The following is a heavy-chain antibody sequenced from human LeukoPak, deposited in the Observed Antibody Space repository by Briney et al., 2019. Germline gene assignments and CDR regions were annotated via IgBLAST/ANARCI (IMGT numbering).Heavy chain of an antibody. D-gene: IGHD2-15*01. CDR2: IYSDGST. CDR3: ARDYCSGGGCYPGGNWFDP. CDR1: GFTVSSNY. Sequence: PGGSLRLACAASGFTVSSNYMSWVRQAPGKGLEWVSVIYSDGSTYYADSVKGRFTISRDNSKNTLYLQMNSLRAEDTAVYYCARDYCSGGGCYPGGNWFDPWGQGTLVTVSS. V-gene: IGHV3-66*01. J-gene: IGHJ5*02.